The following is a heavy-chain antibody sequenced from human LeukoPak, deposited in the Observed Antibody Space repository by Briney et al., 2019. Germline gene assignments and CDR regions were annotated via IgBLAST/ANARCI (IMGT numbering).Heavy chain of an antibody. CDR1: GGSISSGYY. CDR3: ARVEEFCSSGSCYLGWFDP. J-gene: IGHJ5*02. V-gene: IGHV4-38-2*02. Sequence: PSQTLSLTCTVSGGSISSGYYWCWIRQPPGKGLEWVGSIYHSGSTYYNPSLKSRVTISVDTSKNQFSLQLSSVTAADTAVYYCARVEEFCSSGSCYLGWFDPWGQGTLVTVSS. CDR2: IYHSGST. D-gene: IGHD2-15*01.